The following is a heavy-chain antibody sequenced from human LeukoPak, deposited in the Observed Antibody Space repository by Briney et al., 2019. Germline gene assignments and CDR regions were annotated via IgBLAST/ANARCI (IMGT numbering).Heavy chain of an antibody. CDR2: ISAYNGNT. CDR1: GYTFTSYG. D-gene: IGHD4-23*01. V-gene: IGHV1-18*01. Sequence: ASVKVSCKASGYTFTSYGISWVRQAPGQGLEWMGWISAYNGNTSYAQKLQGRVTMTTDTSTSTAYMELRSLRSDDTAVYYCARGLDYGGNSDAFDIWGQGTMVTVSS. J-gene: IGHJ3*02. CDR3: ARGLDYGGNSDAFDI.